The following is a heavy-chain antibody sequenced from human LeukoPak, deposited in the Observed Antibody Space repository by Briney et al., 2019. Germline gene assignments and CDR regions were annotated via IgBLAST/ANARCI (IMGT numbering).Heavy chain of an antibody. J-gene: IGHJ4*02. CDR1: GFTFSSYA. D-gene: IGHD3-10*01. CDR2: VSGSGGRT. Sequence: PGGSLRLSCAASGFTFSSYAMSWVRQAPGRGLEWVSTVSGSGGRTYYTDSVKGRFTISRDNSNNTLYLHMTRLRAEDTALYSCAKDGQVRGAIPHYSDSWGQGTLVTVSS. CDR3: AKDGQVRGAIPHYSDS. V-gene: IGHV3-23*01.